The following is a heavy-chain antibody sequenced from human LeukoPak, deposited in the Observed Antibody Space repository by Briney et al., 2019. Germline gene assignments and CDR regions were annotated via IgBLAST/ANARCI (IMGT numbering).Heavy chain of an antibody. CDR2: ISYDGSNK. D-gene: IGHD5-18*01. Sequence: GGSLRLSCAASGLTFSSYAMHWVRQAPGKGLEWVAVISYDGSNKYYADSVKGRFTISRDNSKNTLYLQMNSLRAEDTAVYYCARDSEYSYDIKAGDYYYGMDVWGQGTTVTVSS. CDR3: ARDSEYSYDIKAGDYYYGMDV. J-gene: IGHJ6*02. V-gene: IGHV3-30*04. CDR1: GLTFSSYA.